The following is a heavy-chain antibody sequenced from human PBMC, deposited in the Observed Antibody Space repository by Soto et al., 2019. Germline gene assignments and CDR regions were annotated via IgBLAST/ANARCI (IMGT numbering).Heavy chain of an antibody. CDR1: GGSISSSNC. CDR2: IYHSGSA. J-gene: IGHJ6*02. V-gene: IGHV4-4*02. CDR3: ARVEGRFYYGMDV. Sequence: TETLSLTCAVSGGSISSSNCWSWVRQPPGKGLEWIGEIYHSGSANYNPSLKSRVTISVDKSKNQFSLKLSSVTAADTAVYYCARVEGRFYYGMDVWGQGTTVT.